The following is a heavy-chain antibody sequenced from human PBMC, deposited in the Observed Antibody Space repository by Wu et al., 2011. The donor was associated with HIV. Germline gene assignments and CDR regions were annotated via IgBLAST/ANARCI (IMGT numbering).Heavy chain of an antibody. CDR1: GGTFSSYA. V-gene: IGHV1-18*01. CDR3: ARGYKWDLPAYNWFDP. CDR2: ISGYNGNT. D-gene: IGHD1-26*01. J-gene: IGHJ5*02. Sequence: QVQLVQSGAEVKTPGSSVKVSCKASGGTFSSYAISWVRQAPGQGLEWMGWISGYNGNTNYAQKFQGRVTMTTDTSTNTAYMELRSLRSEDTAVYYCARGYKWDLPAYNWFDPWGQGPWSPSPQ.